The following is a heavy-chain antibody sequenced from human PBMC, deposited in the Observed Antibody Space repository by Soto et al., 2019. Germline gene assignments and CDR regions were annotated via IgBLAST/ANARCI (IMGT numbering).Heavy chain of an antibody. Sequence: SESLALTCGVSGDTISSAVYYWSWIRQHPGKGLEGIGYIYYSGSTYYNPSLKSRGTISVDTSKNQFSLKLSSVTAADTAVYCCARDLDYWGQGTLVTVSS. V-gene: IGHV4-31*11. CDR2: IYYSGST. J-gene: IGHJ4*02. CDR1: GDTISSAVYY. CDR3: ARDLDY.